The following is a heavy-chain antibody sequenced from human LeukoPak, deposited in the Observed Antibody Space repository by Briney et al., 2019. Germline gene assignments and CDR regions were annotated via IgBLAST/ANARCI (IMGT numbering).Heavy chain of an antibody. D-gene: IGHD2-8*01. CDR2: ISSRGDNI. V-gene: IGHV3-48*03. CDR1: GFTFCNYE. J-gene: IGHJ4*02. Sequence: PGGSLRLSCAASGFTFCNYEMTWVRQAPGKGLEWVSYISSRGDNIYYADSVKGRFTISRDNAKNSLYLQMNSLRVDDTAVYYCAREYESLDYWGQGTLVTVSS. CDR3: AREYESLDY.